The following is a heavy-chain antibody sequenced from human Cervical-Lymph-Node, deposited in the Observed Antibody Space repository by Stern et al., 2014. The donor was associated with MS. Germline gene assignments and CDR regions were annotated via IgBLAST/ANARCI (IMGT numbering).Heavy chain of an antibody. D-gene: IGHD6-13*01. CDR2: IYTSGST. V-gene: IGHV4-61*02. J-gene: IGHJ4*02. Sequence: VQLVESGPGLVKPSQTLSLTCTVSGGSISSGSYYWTWIRQPAGKGLEWIGRIYTSGSTNYNPSLKSRVTISVDTSKNPFSLKLSSGTAADTAVYYCARGAAAAFDYWGQGTLVTVSS. CDR1: GGSISSGSYY. CDR3: ARGAAAAFDY.